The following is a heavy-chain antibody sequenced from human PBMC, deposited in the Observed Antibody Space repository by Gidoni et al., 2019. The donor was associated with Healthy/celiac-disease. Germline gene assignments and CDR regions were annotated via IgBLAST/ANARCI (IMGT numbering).Heavy chain of an antibody. CDR1: GFTFSSCA. V-gene: IGHV3-30-3*01. D-gene: IGHD5-12*01. J-gene: IGHJ3*02. Sequence: QVQLVESGGGVVQPGRSLRLPCAASGFTFSSCAMHWVRQAPGKGPEWVAVISYDGSNKYYADSVKGRFTISRDNSKNTLYLQMNSLRAEDTAVYYCARPTIRGYSGYDYGGAFDIWGQGTMVTVSS. CDR2: ISYDGSNK. CDR3: ARPTIRGYSGYDYGGAFDI.